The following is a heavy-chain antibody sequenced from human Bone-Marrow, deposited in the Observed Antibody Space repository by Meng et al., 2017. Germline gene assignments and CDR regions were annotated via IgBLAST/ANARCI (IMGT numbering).Heavy chain of an antibody. CDR2: IYYSGST. Sequence: SETLSLTCTVSGGSISSGGYYWSWIRQHPGKGLEWIGYIYYSGSTYYNPSLKSRVTISVDTSKNQFSLKLSSVTAADTAVYYCARGSTMVRAIYYYYGMDVWGQGTTVTVSS. J-gene: IGHJ6*02. CDR1: GGSISSGGYY. D-gene: IGHD3-10*01. V-gene: IGHV4-31*03. CDR3: ARGSTMVRAIYYYYGMDV.